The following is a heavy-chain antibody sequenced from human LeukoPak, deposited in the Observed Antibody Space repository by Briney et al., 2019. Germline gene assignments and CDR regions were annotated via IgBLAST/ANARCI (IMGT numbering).Heavy chain of an antibody. J-gene: IGHJ4*02. CDR3: AREANGPRGTDFDY. D-gene: IGHD2-8*01. V-gene: IGHV3-48*03. CDR1: GFTFSSYE. Sequence: PGGSLRLSCAASGFTFSSYEMNWVRQAPGKGLEWVSYISSSGSTIYYADSVKGRFTISRDNAKNSLYLQMNSLRAEDTAVYYCAREANGPRGTDFDYWGQGTLVTVSS. CDR2: ISSSGSTI.